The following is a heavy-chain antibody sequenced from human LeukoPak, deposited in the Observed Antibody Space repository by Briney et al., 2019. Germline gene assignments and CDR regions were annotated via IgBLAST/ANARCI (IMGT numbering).Heavy chain of an antibody. V-gene: IGHV1-69*05. CDR3: AKSGGMGATLTYYFDY. Sequence: SVKVSCKASGGTFSSYAISWVRQAPGQGLEWMGGIIPIFGTANYTQKFQGRVTITTDESTSTAYMELSSLRSEDTAVYYCAKSGGMGATLTYYFDYWGQGTLVTVSS. J-gene: IGHJ4*02. D-gene: IGHD1-26*01. CDR2: IIPIFGTA. CDR1: GGTFSSYA.